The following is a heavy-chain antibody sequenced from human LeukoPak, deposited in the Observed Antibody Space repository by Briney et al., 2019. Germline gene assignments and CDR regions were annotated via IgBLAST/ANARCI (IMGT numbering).Heavy chain of an antibody. V-gene: IGHV4-59*01. D-gene: IGHD6-13*01. CDR3: ARVTGYMTEDYFDY. CDR1: GGSINSYY. CDR2: IYYSGST. J-gene: IGHJ4*02. Sequence: SETLSLTCTVSGGSINSYYWSWIRQPPGKGLEWIGYIYYSGSTNYDPSLKSRVTISVDTSKNQFSLRLSSVTAADTAVYYCARVTGYMTEDYFDYWGQGTLITVSS.